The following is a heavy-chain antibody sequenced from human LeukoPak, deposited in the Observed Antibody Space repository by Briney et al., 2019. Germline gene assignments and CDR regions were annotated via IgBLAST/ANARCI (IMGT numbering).Heavy chain of an antibody. V-gene: IGHV1-69*13. CDR1: GGTFSSYA. CDR3: ARHYSKNGGYYYGMDV. Sequence: SVKVSCKASGGTFSSYAISWVRQAPGQGLEWMGGIIPIFGTANYAQKFQGRVTITADESASTAYMELSSLRSEDTAVYYCARHYSKNGGYYYGMDVWGQGTTVTVSS. D-gene: IGHD4-11*01. J-gene: IGHJ6*02. CDR2: IIPIFGTA.